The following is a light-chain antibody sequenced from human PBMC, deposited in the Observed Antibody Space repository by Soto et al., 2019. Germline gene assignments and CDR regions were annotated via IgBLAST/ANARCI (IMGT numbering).Light chain of an antibody. V-gene: IGKV3-11*01. Sequence: EISLTQSPATLSLSPGKTATLSCRASPSVPNYVAWYQQKPGQAPRLLIYGAFNRATGIPARFSGSGSGADFTLTISSLEPEDFAIYYCQQRNTWPPVTFGQGTRLEIK. J-gene: IGKJ5*01. CDR3: QQRNTWPPVT. CDR2: GAF. CDR1: PSVPNY.